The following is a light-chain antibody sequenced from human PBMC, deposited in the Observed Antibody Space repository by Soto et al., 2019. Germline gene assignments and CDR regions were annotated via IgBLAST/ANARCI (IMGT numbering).Light chain of an antibody. CDR2: GNS. J-gene: IGLJ1*01. CDR3: QSYDSSLSGPSYV. CDR1: SSNIGAGYD. Sequence: QSVLTQPPSVSAAPGQRVTISCTGSSSNIGAGYDVHWYQQLPGTAPKLLIYGNSNRPSGVPDRFSGSKSGTSASLAITGLQAEDEADYYCQSYDSSLSGPSYVFGTGTKVTVL. V-gene: IGLV1-40*01.